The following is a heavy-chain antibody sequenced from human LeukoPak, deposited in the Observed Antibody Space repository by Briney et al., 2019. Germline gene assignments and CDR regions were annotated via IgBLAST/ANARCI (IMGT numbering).Heavy chain of an antibody. V-gene: IGHV3-53*04. D-gene: IGHD4-23*01. CDR1: GFTFSSNY. J-gene: IGHJ4*02. CDR3: AKDSQYGGNSGCDY. CDR2: IYAGGST. Sequence: GGSLRLSCAASGFTFSSNYMSWVRQAPGKGLEWVSLIYAGGSTYYADAVKGRFTISRHNSKNTLHLQMNSLRVEDTGVYYCAKDSQYGGNSGCDYWGQGTLVTVSS.